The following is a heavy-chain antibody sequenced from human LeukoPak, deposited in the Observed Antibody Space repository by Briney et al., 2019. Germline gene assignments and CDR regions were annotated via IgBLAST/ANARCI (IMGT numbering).Heavy chain of an antibody. CDR1: SYSISSGYY. J-gene: IGHJ4*02. CDR2: IYHSGST. V-gene: IGHV4-38-2*02. D-gene: IGHD3-22*01. Sequence: SETLSLTCTVSSYSISSGYYWGWIRQPPGKGLEWIGSIYHSGSTYYNPSLKSRVTISVDTSKNQFSLKLSSVTAADTAVYYCARDLKYYYDSSGYTDLDYWGQGTLVTVSS. CDR3: ARDLKYYYDSSGYTDLDY.